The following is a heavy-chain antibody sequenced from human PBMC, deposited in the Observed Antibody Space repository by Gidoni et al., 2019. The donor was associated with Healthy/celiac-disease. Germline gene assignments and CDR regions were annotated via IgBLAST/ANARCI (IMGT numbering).Heavy chain of an antibody. CDR1: GDSVSSNSAA. J-gene: IGHJ6*02. D-gene: IGHD2-2*01. CDR2: TYYRSKWYN. Sequence: QVQLQQSGPGLVKPSQTLSLTCALSGDSVSSNSAAWNWIRQSPSRGLEWLGRTYYRSKWYNDYAVSVKSRITINPDTSKNQFSLQLNSVTPEDTAVYYCARDPDIVVVPAAPRNYYYYYGMDVWGQGTTVTVSS. CDR3: ARDPDIVVVPAAPRNYYYYYGMDV. V-gene: IGHV6-1*01.